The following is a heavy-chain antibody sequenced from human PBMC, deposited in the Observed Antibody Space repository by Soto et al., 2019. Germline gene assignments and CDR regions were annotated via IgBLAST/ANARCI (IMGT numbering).Heavy chain of an antibody. CDR2: ISAYNGNT. CDR3: ASLLRFLEWYWFDH. CDR1: GYTFTSYG. J-gene: IGHJ5*02. D-gene: IGHD3-3*01. V-gene: IGHV1-18*04. Sequence: ASVKVSCKASGYTFTSYGISWVRQAPGQGLEWMGWISAYNGNTNYAQKLQGRVTMTTDTSTSTAYMELRSLRSDDTAVYYCASLLRFLEWYWFDHWGQGTLVTVSS.